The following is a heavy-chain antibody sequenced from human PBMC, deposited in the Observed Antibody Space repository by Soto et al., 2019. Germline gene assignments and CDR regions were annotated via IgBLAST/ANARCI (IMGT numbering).Heavy chain of an antibody. Sequence: GGSLRLSCAASGFMFSRYWMSWVRQAPWKGLQWVANIKSDGSENYYVDSVKGRFTISRDNAKNSLYLQMNSLRPEDAAIYFCARDGTCPSSTSCCDVDSWGQGTLVTVPS. J-gene: IGHJ4*02. D-gene: IGHD2-2*01. CDR3: ARDGTCPSSTSCCDVDS. CDR1: GFMFSRYW. CDR2: IKSDGSEN. V-gene: IGHV3-7*03.